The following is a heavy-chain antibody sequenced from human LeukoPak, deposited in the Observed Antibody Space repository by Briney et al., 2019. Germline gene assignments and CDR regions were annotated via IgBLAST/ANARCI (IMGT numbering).Heavy chain of an antibody. CDR2: FYTGGST. V-gene: IGHV4-4*07. D-gene: IGHD2/OR15-2a*01. J-gene: IGHJ5*02. CDR3: ARDLDHCDSTNCHNWFDP. CDR1: GGSISIYH. Sequence: SETLSLTCTVSGGSISIYHWSWIRQPAGKGLEWIGRFYTGGSTSYSPSLKSRVTISVDKSKNQFSLKLRSVTAADTAVYYCARDLDHCDSTNCHNWFDPWGQGTLVTVSS.